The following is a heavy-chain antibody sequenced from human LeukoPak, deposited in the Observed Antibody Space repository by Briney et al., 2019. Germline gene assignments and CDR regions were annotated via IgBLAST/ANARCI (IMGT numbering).Heavy chain of an antibody. Sequence: TGGSLRLSCAASGFAFSSYGMSWVRQAPGKGLKWVSAISGSGGSTYYADSVKGRFTISRDNSKNTLYLQMNSLRAEDTAVYYCAKADTDIVVVPAAYIDYWGQGTLVTVSS. J-gene: IGHJ4*02. CDR2: ISGSGGST. V-gene: IGHV3-23*01. D-gene: IGHD2-2*01. CDR3: AKADTDIVVVPAAYIDY. CDR1: GFAFSSYG.